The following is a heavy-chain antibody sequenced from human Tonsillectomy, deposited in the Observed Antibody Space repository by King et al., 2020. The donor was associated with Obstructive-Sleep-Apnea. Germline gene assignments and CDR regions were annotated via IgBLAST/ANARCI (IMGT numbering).Heavy chain of an antibody. CDR1: GLSFSNYA. J-gene: IGHJ1*01. V-gene: IGHV3-23*04. CDR3: AKDLSEQSFQL. Sequence: VQLVESGGGLVQPGGSLRLSCAASGLSFSNYAMNWVRQAPGKGLEWGSAISGSGASTYYADSVKGRFTISRDNSKNTLSLQMNSLRAEDTAVYFWAKDLSEQSFQLWGQGTLVTVS. CDR2: ISGSGAST.